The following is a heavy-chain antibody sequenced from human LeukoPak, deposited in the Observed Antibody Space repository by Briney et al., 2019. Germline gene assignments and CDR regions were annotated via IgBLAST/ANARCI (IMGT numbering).Heavy chain of an antibody. CDR3: ARGSVLRYFDRRYYFDY. J-gene: IGHJ4*02. D-gene: IGHD3-9*01. V-gene: IGHV4-34*01. Sequence: PSETLSLTCAVYGGSFSGYYWSWIRQPPGKGVEWIGEINHSGSTNYNPSLKSRVTISVDTSKNQFSLKLSSVTAADTAVYYCARGSVLRYFDRRYYFDYWGQGTLVTVSS. CDR1: GGSFSGYY. CDR2: INHSGST.